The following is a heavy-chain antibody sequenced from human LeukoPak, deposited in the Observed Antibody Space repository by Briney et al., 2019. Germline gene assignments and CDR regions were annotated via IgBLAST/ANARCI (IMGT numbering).Heavy chain of an antibody. J-gene: IGHJ4*02. CDR3: ARDYTGGWNDY. Sequence: GGSLRLSCAASGFTFSSYEMNWVRQAPGKGLEWVSYISSSGSTIYYADSVKGRFTISRDNAKNSLYLQMNNLRVEDTAIYYCARDYTGGWNDYWGQGTLVTVSS. V-gene: IGHV3-48*03. CDR1: GFTFSSYE. CDR2: ISSSGSTI. D-gene: IGHD7-27*01.